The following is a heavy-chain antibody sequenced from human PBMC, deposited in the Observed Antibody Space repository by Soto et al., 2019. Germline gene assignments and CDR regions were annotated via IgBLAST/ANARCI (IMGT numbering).Heavy chain of an antibody. Sequence: SETLCLTCAVYGVSFSGYYWILIRQPPGKGLEWIGEINHSGSTNYNPSLKSRVTISVDTSKNQFSLKLSSVTAADTAVYYCASGIQLWLFDPWGQGTLVTVSS. CDR2: INHSGST. CDR3: ASGIQLWLFDP. V-gene: IGHV4-34*01. D-gene: IGHD5-18*01. J-gene: IGHJ5*02. CDR1: GVSFSGYY.